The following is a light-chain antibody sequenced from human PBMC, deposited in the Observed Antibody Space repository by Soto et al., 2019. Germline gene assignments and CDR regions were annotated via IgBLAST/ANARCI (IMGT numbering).Light chain of an antibody. V-gene: IGKV3-15*01. CDR1: QSVSSN. J-gene: IGKJ4*01. CDR3: QQYHNWPPVT. CDR2: GAS. Sequence: EIVMTQSPATLSVSPGERATLPCRASQSVSSNLAWYQQKPGQAPRLLIYGASTRPTGIPARFSGSGSGTEFTLTITSLQSEEFAIYYCQQYHNWPPVTFGGGTKVDIK.